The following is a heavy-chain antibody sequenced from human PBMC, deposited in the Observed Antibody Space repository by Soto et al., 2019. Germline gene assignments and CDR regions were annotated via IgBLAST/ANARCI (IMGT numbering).Heavy chain of an antibody. CDR1: GGTFSSYA. V-gene: IGHV1-69*06. D-gene: IGHD6-13*01. J-gene: IGHJ5*02. CDR2: IIPIFGTA. Sequence: QVQLVPSGAEVKKPGSSVKVSCKASGGTFSSYAISWVRQAPGQGLEWMGGIIPIFGTANYAQKCQGRVTITADKSTSTAYMELSSLRSEDTAVYYCARTPAAAGTTKNWFDPWGQGTLVTVSS. CDR3: ARTPAAAGTTKNWFDP.